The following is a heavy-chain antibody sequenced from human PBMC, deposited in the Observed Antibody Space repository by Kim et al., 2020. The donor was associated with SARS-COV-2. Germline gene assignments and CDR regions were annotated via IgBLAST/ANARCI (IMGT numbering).Heavy chain of an antibody. D-gene: IGHD4-17*01. CDR1: GFTFSSYA. CDR3: ARDFEAGGDYIYYYFGMDV. V-gene: IGHV3-30*04. Sequence: GGSLRLSCAASGFTFSSYAMHWVRQAPGKRLEWVATISSTGNNKYYTDSMKGRFTISCDNSKNTLFLQMVTLCPEDTAVYYCARDFEAGGDYIYYYFGMDVWGQGTTVTVSS. J-gene: IGHJ6*02. CDR2: ISSTGNNK.